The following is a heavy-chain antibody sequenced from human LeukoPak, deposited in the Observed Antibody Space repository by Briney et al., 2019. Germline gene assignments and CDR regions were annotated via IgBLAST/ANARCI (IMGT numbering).Heavy chain of an antibody. CDR2: MNPNSGNT. V-gene: IGHV1-8*01. D-gene: IGHD3-9*01. J-gene: IGHJ4*02. CDR1: GYTFTSYD. CDR3: ARMGFHYDILTGYYTAPYDY. Sequence: GASVKVSCKASGYTFTSYDINWVRQATGQGLECMGWMNPNSGNTGYAQKFQGRVTMTRNTSISTAYMELSSLRSEDTAVYYCARMGFHYDILTGYYTAPYDYWGQGTLVTVSS.